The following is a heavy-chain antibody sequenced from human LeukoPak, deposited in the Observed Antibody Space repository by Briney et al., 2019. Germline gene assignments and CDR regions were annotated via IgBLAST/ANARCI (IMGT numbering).Heavy chain of an antibody. D-gene: IGHD1-1*01. J-gene: IGHJ4*02. V-gene: IGHV3-23*01. CDR3: ARISLAPSDNFDS. CDR2: ICSSIGCT. Sequence: GGSLRLSCAASAFTFSSHPMGWVRRAPGKGLEWVSSICSSIGCTYYADSVRGRFAISRDDSKNTLYLQMNSLRAEDTAVYYCARISLAPSDNFDSWGQGALVTVSS. CDR1: AFTFSSHP.